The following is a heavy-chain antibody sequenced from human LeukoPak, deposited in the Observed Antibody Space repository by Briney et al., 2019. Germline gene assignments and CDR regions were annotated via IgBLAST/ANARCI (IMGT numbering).Heavy chain of an antibody. CDR2: ISAYNGDT. V-gene: IGHV1-18*01. CDR3: ARVGGSFPYTFYYGMTV. Sequence: ASVKVSCKASGYTFSNYGITWVRQAPRQGLEWVGWISAYNGDTNYAPNLQGRVTMATDTSTSTAYMELRSLTSDDSATYYCARVGGSFPYTFYYGMTVWGQGTTVTVSS. J-gene: IGHJ6*02. CDR1: GYTFSNYG. D-gene: IGHD3-10*01.